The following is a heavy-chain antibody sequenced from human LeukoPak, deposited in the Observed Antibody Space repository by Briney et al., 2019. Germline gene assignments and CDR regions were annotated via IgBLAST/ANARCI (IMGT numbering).Heavy chain of an antibody. V-gene: IGHV1-69*13. Sequence: ASVKVSCTASGGTFSSYAISWVRQAPGQGLEWMGGIIPIFGTANYAQKFQGRVTITADESTSTAYMELSSLRSEDTAVYYCARGYSGSYCLDYWGQGTLVTVSS. CDR1: GGTFSSYA. D-gene: IGHD1-26*01. J-gene: IGHJ4*02. CDR2: IIPIFGTA. CDR3: ARGYSGSYCLDY.